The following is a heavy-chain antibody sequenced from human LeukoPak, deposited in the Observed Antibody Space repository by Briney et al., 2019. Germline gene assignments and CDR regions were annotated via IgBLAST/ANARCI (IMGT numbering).Heavy chain of an antibody. V-gene: IGHV1-46*01. Sequence: ASVKVSCKASGYTFTSYYMHWVRQAPGQGLEWMGIINPSGGSTSYAQKFQGRVTMTRVMSTSTVYMELSSLRSEDTAVYYCARERASYYYDSSGYTFDPWGQGTLVTVSS. CDR1: GYTFTSYY. CDR2: INPSGGST. J-gene: IGHJ5*02. D-gene: IGHD3-22*01. CDR3: ARERASYYYDSSGYTFDP.